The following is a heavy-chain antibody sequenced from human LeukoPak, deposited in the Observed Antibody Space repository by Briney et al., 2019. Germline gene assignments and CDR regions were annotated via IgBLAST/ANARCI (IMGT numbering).Heavy chain of an antibody. CDR1: GYTLTGYY. J-gene: IGHJ5*02. Sequence: ASVKVSCKASGYTLTGYYMHWVRQAPGQGLEWMGWINPNSGGTNYAQKFQGRVTMTRDTSISTAYMELSRLRSDDTAVYYCAREDVAHYWFDPWGQGTLVTVSS. CDR3: AREDVAHYWFDP. CDR2: INPNSGGT. V-gene: IGHV1-2*02. D-gene: IGHD5-12*01.